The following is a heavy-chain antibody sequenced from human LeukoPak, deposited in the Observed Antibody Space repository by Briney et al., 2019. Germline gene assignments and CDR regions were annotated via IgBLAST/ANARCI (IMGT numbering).Heavy chain of an antibody. J-gene: IGHJ4*02. CDR2: INTNSGGT. CDR3: ARSPSGDYGDYLYYFDN. Sequence: ASVKVSCKASGYTFTGYYMHWVRQAPGQGLEWMGWINTNSGGTNYAQKFQGRVTMTRDTSISTAYMELSRLRSDDTAVYYCARSPSGDYGDYLYYFDNWGQGTLVTVSS. D-gene: IGHD4-17*01. V-gene: IGHV1-2*02. CDR1: GYTFTGYY.